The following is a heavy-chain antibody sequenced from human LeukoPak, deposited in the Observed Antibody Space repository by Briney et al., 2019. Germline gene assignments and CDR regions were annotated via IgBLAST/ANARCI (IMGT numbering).Heavy chain of an antibody. Sequence: SETLSLTRTVSGGSISSYYWSWIRQPPGKGLEWIGYIYYSGSTNYNPSLKSRVTISVDTSKNQFSLKLSSVTAADTAVYYCARIWKPNWFDPWGQGTLVTVSS. V-gene: IGHV4-59*08. J-gene: IGHJ5*02. CDR2: IYYSGST. CDR3: ARIWKPNWFDP. D-gene: IGHD1-1*01. CDR1: GGSISSYY.